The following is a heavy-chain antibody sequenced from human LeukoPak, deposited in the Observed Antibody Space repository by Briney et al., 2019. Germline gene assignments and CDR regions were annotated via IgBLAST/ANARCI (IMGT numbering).Heavy chain of an antibody. CDR1: GGTFSSYA. Sequence: ASVKVSCKASGGTFSSYAISCVRQAPGQGLEWMGGIIPIFGTATYAPTFQGRVTITSDESTSTAYIDLSRLRCEDTGVYYCARVGGSLGNAFDIWGQGTMVTVSS. J-gene: IGHJ3*02. D-gene: IGHD1-26*01. CDR3: ARVGGSLGNAFDI. CDR2: IIPIFGTA. V-gene: IGHV1-69*01.